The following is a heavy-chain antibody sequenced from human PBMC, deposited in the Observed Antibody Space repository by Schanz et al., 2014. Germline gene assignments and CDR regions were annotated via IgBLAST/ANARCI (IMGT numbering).Heavy chain of an antibody. V-gene: IGHV1-69*02. Sequence: QVQLVQSGADVKKPGSSVRVSCKASGGTFSRLTFSWVRQAPGQGLEWMGRVIPILGVTHYAQKFQGRVTITADKSTTTAYMELNSLRPEDTAVYYCARSNYYDNSDYYNSFDYWGQGTLVIVSS. D-gene: IGHD3-22*01. CDR1: GGTFSRLT. CDR3: ARSNYYDNSDYYNSFDY. J-gene: IGHJ4*02. CDR2: VIPILGVT.